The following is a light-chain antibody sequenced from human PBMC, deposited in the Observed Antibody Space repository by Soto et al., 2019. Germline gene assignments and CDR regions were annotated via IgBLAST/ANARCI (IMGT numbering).Light chain of an antibody. CDR1: QSIDKY. CDR3: QQSYSSPGT. Sequence: IQMTQSPSSLSACVGERVTITSRASQSIDKYLNWFQHKPGKAPYLLIYAASHLRSGVPTRFSGSGTGTSFTLTIRSLQYEDLATYYCQQSYSSPGTFGRGTKVELK. V-gene: IGKV1-39*01. CDR2: AAS. J-gene: IGKJ1*01.